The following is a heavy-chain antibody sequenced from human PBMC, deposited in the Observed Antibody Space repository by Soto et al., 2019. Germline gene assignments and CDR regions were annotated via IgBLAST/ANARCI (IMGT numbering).Heavy chain of an antibody. Sequence: GGSLRLSCAASGFTFSSYAMHWVRQAPGKGLEWVAVISYDGSNKYYADSVKGRFTISRDNSKNTLYLQMNSLRAEDTAVYYCARAFGGVPNPYYFDYWGQGTLVTVSS. CDR1: GFTFSSYA. V-gene: IGHV3-30-3*01. CDR3: ARAFGGVPNPYYFDY. CDR2: ISYDGSNK. D-gene: IGHD3-16*01. J-gene: IGHJ4*02.